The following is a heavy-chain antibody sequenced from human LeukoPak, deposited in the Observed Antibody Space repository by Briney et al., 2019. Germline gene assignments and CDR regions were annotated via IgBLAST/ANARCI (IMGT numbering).Heavy chain of an antibody. CDR2: ISYSGRT. CDR3: ASHPINMVRGVMNPYYFDF. V-gene: IGHV4-30-4*01. D-gene: IGHD3-10*01. J-gene: IGHJ4*02. CDR1: GGSINSGTYY. Sequence: KSSETLSLTCLVSGGSINSGTYYWSWIRQPPGKGPEWIGYISYSGRTYYNPSLKSRVTISIDTSKKQVSLELTSVTAADTAVSPCASHPINMVRGVMNPYYFDFWGLGPRVTVSS.